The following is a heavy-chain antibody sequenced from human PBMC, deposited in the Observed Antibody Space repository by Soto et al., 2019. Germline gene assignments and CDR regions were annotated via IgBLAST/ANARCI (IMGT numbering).Heavy chain of an antibody. D-gene: IGHD6-13*01. CDR2: TYYRSKWYN. CDR3: ARDLQLLVTEYYYYYYGMYV. Sequence: SQTLSLTCAISGDSVSSNSAAWNWIRQSPSRGLEWLGRTYYRSKWYNDYAVSVKRRITINPDTSKNQFSLQLNSVTPEDTAVYYCARDLQLLVTEYYYYYYGMYVWGQGTTVTVSS. CDR1: GDSVSSNSAA. J-gene: IGHJ6*02. V-gene: IGHV6-1*01.